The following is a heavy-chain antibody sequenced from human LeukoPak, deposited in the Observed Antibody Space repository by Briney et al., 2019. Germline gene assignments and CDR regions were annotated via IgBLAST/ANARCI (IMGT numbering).Heavy chain of an antibody. J-gene: IGHJ4*02. V-gene: IGHV3-30*02. CDR1: GFTFSSYG. D-gene: IGHD6-6*01. Sequence: EGSLRLSCAASGFTFSSYGMHWVRQAPGKGLEWVAFIRYDGSNKYYADSVKGRFTISRDNSKNTLYLQMNSLRAEDTAVYYCAKERDMFVAALDYWGQGTLVTVSS. CDR2: IRYDGSNK. CDR3: AKERDMFVAALDY.